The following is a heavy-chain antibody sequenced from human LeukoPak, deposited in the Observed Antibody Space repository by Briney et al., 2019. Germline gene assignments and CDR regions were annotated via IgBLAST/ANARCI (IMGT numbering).Heavy chain of an antibody. CDR1: GFTFSSYS. CDR3: ASPGYCSSTSCYTSDDAFDI. Sequence: GGSLRLSCAASGFTFSSYSMNWVRQAPGKGLEWVSSISSSSYIYYADSVKCRFTISRDNAKNSLYLQMNSMRAEDTAVYYCASPGYCSSTSCYTSDDAFDIWGQGTMVTVSS. D-gene: IGHD2-2*02. J-gene: IGHJ3*02. CDR2: ISSSSYI. V-gene: IGHV3-21*01.